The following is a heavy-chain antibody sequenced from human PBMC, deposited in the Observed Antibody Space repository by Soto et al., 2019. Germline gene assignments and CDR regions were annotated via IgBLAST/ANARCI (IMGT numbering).Heavy chain of an antibody. Sequence: SQTLSLTCAISGDSVYSNSAVWNWIRQSPSRGLEWLGRTYYRSRWYNDYAVSVKSRITINPDTSKNQFSLQLNSVTPEDTAVYYCARADKGAFDIWGQGTMVTVSS. D-gene: IGHD3-22*01. CDR1: GDSVYSNSAV. V-gene: IGHV6-1*01. CDR2: TYYRSRWYN. CDR3: ARADKGAFDI. J-gene: IGHJ3*02.